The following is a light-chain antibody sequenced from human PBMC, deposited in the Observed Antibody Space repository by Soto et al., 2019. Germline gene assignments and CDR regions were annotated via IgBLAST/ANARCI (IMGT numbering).Light chain of an antibody. CDR1: QSVSSN. CDR3: QQYNNWPQT. Sequence: ETVLTQSPGTLSLSPGERATLSCRASQSVSSNYLAWYQQKPGQAPRLLIYGASTRATGIPARFSGSGSGTEFTLTISSLQSEDFAVYYCQQYNNWPQTFGQGTKVDIK. V-gene: IGKV3-15*01. J-gene: IGKJ1*01. CDR2: GAS.